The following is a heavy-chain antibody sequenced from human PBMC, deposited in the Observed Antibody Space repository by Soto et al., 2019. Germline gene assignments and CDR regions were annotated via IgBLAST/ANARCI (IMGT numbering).Heavy chain of an antibody. Sequence: PGGSLSLSCAASGFTFRIFTMNWVRQAPGKGLEWVSTISSNSAYIYYTDALRGRFTISRDNAKNSLHLQMNSLRAEDTAVYYCTRDASRDSSARGWFDPWGPGTLVTV. CDR1: GFTFRIFT. CDR3: TRDASRDSSARGWFDP. CDR2: ISSNSAYI. D-gene: IGHD6-13*01. V-gene: IGHV3-21*01. J-gene: IGHJ5*02.